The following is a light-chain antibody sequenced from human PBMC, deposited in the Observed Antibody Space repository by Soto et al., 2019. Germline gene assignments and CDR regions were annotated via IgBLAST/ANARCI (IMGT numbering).Light chain of an antibody. J-gene: IGKJ1*01. CDR2: GIS. Sequence: AIQMTQSPSYLSASVGDRVTITCRASQGIGSDLGWYQQKPGKAPKVLIYGISSLQSGVPSRFSGSGSGTDFTLTISSLQPEDIATYYCLQDYNYPWTFGQGTKVDIK. V-gene: IGKV1-6*01. CDR3: LQDYNYPWT. CDR1: QGIGSD.